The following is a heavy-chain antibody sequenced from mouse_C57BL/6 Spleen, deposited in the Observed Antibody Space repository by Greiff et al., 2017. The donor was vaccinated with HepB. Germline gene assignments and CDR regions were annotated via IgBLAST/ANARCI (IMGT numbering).Heavy chain of an antibody. CDR2: IYPGSGST. CDR1: GYTFTSYW. Sequence: QVHVKQPGAELVKPGASVKMSCKASGYTFTSYWITWVKQRPGQGLEWIGDIYPGSGSTNYNEKFKSKATLTVDTSSSTAYMQLSSLTSEDSAVYYCARPYDYGTYYYAMDYWGQGTSVTVSS. V-gene: IGHV1-55*01. CDR3: ARPYDYGTYYYAMDY. J-gene: IGHJ4*01. D-gene: IGHD2-4*01.